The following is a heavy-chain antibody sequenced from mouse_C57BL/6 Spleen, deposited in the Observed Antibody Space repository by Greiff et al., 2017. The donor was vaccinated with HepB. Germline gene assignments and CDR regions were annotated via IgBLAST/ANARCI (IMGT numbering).Heavy chain of an antibody. Sequence: QVQLQQSGAELVKPGASVKMSCKASGYTFTSYWITWVKQRPGQGLEWIGDIYPGSGSTNYNEKFKSKATLTVDTSSSTAYMQLSSLTSEDSAVYYCARSGYYVGYFDVWGTGTTVTVSS. CDR1: GYTFTSYW. J-gene: IGHJ1*03. CDR3: ARSGYYVGYFDV. V-gene: IGHV1-55*01. D-gene: IGHD2-3*01. CDR2: IYPGSGST.